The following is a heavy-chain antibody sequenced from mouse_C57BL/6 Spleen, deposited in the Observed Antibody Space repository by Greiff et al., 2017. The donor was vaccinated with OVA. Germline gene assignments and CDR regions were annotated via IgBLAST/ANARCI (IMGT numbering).Heavy chain of an antibody. CDR2: LDPETGGT. CDR3: TRTSYYSNYMFAY. V-gene: IGHV1-15*01. J-gene: IGHJ3*01. D-gene: IGHD2-5*01. CDR1: GYTFTDYE. Sequence: VQLQQSGAELVRPGASVTLSCKASGYTFTDYEMHWVKQTPVHGLEWIGALDPETGGTAYNQKFKGKAILTADKSSSTAYMELRRLTSEDSAVYYCTRTSYYSNYMFAYWGQGTLVTVSA.